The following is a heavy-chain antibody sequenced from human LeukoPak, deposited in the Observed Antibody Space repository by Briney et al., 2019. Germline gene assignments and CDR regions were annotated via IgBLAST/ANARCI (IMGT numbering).Heavy chain of an antibody. D-gene: IGHD3-3*01. CDR1: GCSISGYY. CDR3: ARFFWSVSKRLDY. V-gene: IGHV4-59*08. CDR2: IYHSGST. J-gene: IGHJ4*02. Sequence: SETLSLTCTVSGCSISGYYWSWIRQPPGKGLEWIGNIYHSGSTISNPSLKTRVTISVDPSKNQFSLKLNSVTAADTAVYSCARFFWSVSKRLDYWGQGTVVTVSS.